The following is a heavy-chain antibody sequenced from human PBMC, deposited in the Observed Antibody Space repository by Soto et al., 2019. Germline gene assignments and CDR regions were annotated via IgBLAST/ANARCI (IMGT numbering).Heavy chain of an antibody. CDR1: GFTFSSYG. J-gene: IGHJ4*02. CDR3: AKDLGGKNYDFWSGYYTRHEAFDY. CDR2: ISYDGSNK. Sequence: GSLRLSCAASGFTFSSYGMHWVRQAPGKGLEWVAVISYDGSNKYYADSVKGRFTISRDNSKNTLYLQMNSLRAEDTAVYYCAKDLGGKNYDFWSGYYTRHEAFDYWGQGTLVTVSS. V-gene: IGHV3-30*18. D-gene: IGHD3-3*01.